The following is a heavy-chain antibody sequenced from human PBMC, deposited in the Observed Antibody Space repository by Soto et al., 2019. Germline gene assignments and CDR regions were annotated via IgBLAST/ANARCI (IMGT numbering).Heavy chain of an antibody. Sequence: QVQLVQSGAEVKKPGASVKVSCKASGYTFTNYAMHWVRQAPGQRLEWMGWNNGGNGNTKYSQKFQGRVTITRDTSASTAYMEVSSLRSEDTAVYYCARDASTTYYGMDVWGQGTTVTVSS. V-gene: IGHV1-3*01. CDR2: NNGGNGNT. D-gene: IGHD4-17*01. CDR1: GYTFTNYA. CDR3: ARDASTTYYGMDV. J-gene: IGHJ6*02.